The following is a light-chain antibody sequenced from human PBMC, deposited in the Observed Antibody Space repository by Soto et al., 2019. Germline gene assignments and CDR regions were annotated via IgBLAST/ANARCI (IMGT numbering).Light chain of an antibody. CDR3: QQYYSYPLT. CDR2: AAS. J-gene: IGKJ4*01. Sequence: IRLTPSPSSFSPYQGDIVTITCRASQGISSYLAWYQQKPGKAPKLLIYAASTLQSGVPSRFSGSGSGTDFTLTISCLQSEDFATYYCQQYYSYPLTFGGGTKVDIK. CDR1: QGISSY. V-gene: IGKV1-8*01.